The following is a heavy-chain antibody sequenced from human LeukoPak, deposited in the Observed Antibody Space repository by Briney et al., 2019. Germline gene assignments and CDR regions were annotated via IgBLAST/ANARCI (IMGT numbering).Heavy chain of an antibody. J-gene: IGHJ4*02. CDR2: ISSSRSYI. V-gene: IGHV3-21*01. CDR3: AKTMVRGVIPAGGFDY. Sequence: KAGGSLRLSCAASGFTFSSYSMNWVRQAPGKGLEWVSSISSSRSYIHYADSVKGRFTISRDTAKNSLFPQMNSLRAEDTAVYYCAKTMVRGVIPAGGFDYWGQGTLVTVSS. D-gene: IGHD3-10*01. CDR1: GFTFSSYS.